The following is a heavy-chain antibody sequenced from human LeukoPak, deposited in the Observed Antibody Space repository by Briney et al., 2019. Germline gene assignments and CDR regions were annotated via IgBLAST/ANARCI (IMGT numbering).Heavy chain of an antibody. J-gene: IGHJ4*02. V-gene: IGHV3-66*02. CDR2: IYSGGST. Sequence: RGSLRLSCAASGFTVSSNYMSWVRQAPGKGLEWVSVIYSGGSTYYADSVKGRFTISRDNSKNTLYLQMNSLRAEDTAVYYCARGSLVIIPHFDYWGQGTLVTVSS. D-gene: IGHD3/OR15-3a*01. CDR3: ARGSLVIIPHFDY. CDR1: GFTVSSNY.